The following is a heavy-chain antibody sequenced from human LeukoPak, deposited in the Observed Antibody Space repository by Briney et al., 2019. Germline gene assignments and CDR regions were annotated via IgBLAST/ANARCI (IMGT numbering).Heavy chain of an antibody. D-gene: IGHD3-10*01. CDR1: GGLITDYY. Sequence: SETLSLTCSVSGGLITDYYWSWIRQPPGKGLEWIGYISYPGSTTYNPSLQRRVTISKDTSTNEFSLKLGAVTAADTAVYYCARQAWGRGSGYYRWLDLWGPGTLVTVSS. CDR2: ISYPGST. CDR3: ARQAWGRGSGYYRWLDL. V-gene: IGHV4-59*08. J-gene: IGHJ5*02.